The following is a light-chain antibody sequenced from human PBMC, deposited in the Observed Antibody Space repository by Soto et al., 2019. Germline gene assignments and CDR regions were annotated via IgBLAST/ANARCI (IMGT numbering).Light chain of an antibody. CDR3: QQYGSSPPWT. CDR2: GAS. CDR1: QSVSSSY. J-gene: IGKJ1*01. Sequence: EIVLTQSPGTLSLSPGERATLSCRASQSVSSSYLVWYQQKPGPAPRLLIYGASSRATGIADRFSGSRSGTDFSLTISRLEPEDFAVYYCQQYGSSPPWTFGQGTKVEIK. V-gene: IGKV3-20*01.